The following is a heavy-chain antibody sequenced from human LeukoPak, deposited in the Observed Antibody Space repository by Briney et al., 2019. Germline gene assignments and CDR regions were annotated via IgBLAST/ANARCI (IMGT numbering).Heavy chain of an antibody. Sequence: SETLSLTCTVSGGSTSGHYWSWTRQPPGKGLEWIGYIYDSESTNYNPSLKSRVTILIDTSKNQFSLKLTSVTAADTAVYYCAREGDYYGPGSHYGGAFDPWGQGTLVIVSS. V-gene: IGHV4-59*11. CDR2: IYDSEST. CDR3: AREGDYYGPGSHYGGAFDP. D-gene: IGHD3-10*01. CDR1: GGSTSGHY. J-gene: IGHJ5*02.